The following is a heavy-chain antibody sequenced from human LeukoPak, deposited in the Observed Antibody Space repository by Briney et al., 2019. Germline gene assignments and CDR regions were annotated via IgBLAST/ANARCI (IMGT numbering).Heavy chain of an antibody. CDR2: IGTYDGHT. V-gene: IGHV1-18*01. CDR3: ARLMDNNYDGSAFDY. J-gene: IGHJ4*02. CDR1: GYSFTDYI. D-gene: IGHD3-22*01. Sequence: ASVKVSCKTSGYSFTDYIIAWVRQAPGQGLEWLGWIGTYDGHTSYAQKVQGRVTMTTDTSATTAYLELRSLTSDDTALYYCARLMDNNYDGSAFDYWGQGTPVTVSS.